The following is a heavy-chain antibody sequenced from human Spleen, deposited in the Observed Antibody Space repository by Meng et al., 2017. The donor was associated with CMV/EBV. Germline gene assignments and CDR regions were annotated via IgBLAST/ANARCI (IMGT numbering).Heavy chain of an antibody. Sequence: SGPTLVKPTQTLTLTCTFSGFSLSTSGMRVSWIRQPPGKALEWLARIDWDDDKFYSTSLKTRLTISKDTSKNQVVLTMTNMDPVDTATYYCARINTDCFSTSSYTYYFDYWGQGTLVTVSS. J-gene: IGHJ4*02. D-gene: IGHD2-2*02. CDR2: IDWDDDK. CDR1: GFSLSTSGMR. CDR3: ARINTDCFSTSSYTYYFDY. V-gene: IGHV2-70D*14.